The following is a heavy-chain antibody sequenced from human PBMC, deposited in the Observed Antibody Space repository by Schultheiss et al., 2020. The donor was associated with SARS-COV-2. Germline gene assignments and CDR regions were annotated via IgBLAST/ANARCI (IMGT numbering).Heavy chain of an antibody. J-gene: IGHJ4*02. Sequence: GGSLRLSCAASGFTFSSYEMNWVRQTPAKGLEWVSSISSSSSYIYYADSVKGRFTISRDNAKNSLYLQMNSLRAEDTAVYYCAREIITMTERLDYWGQGTLVTVSS. V-gene: IGHV3-21*01. D-gene: IGHD3-22*01. CDR3: AREIITMTERLDY. CDR2: ISSSSSYI. CDR1: GFTFSSYE.